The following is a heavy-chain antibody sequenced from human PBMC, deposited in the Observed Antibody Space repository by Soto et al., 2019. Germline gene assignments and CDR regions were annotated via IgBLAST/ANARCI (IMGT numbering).Heavy chain of an antibody. Sequence: EVQLVESGGGLVQPGGSLRLSCAASGFTFSSYWMHWVRQVPGKGLVWVSRINYDGSTTTYADSVKDRFTISRDNARNTLYLQMNSLRAEDTAVYYCARAGTGWYWFDPWGQGTLVTVSS. V-gene: IGHV3-74*01. J-gene: IGHJ5*02. CDR2: INYDGSTT. D-gene: IGHD6-19*01. CDR3: ARAGTGWYWFDP. CDR1: GFTFSSYW.